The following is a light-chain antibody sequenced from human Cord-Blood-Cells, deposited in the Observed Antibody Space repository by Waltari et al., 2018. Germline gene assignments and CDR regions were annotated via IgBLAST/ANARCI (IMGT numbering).Light chain of an antibody. CDR2: QDS. CDR3: QAWDSSTAVV. CDR1: KLGEKY. V-gene: IGLV3-1*01. J-gene: IGLJ2*01. Sequence: SYELTQPPSVSVSPGQTDSITCSGDKLGEKYACWYQQKPGQSPVLVIDQDSKRPSGIPERFSGSNSGNTATLTISGTQAMDEADYYCQAWDSSTAVVFGGGTKLTVL.